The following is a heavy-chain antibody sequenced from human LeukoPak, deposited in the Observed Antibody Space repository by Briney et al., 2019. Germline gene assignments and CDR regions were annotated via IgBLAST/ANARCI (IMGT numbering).Heavy chain of an antibody. Sequence: GGSLRLSCAASGFSFSNDWMSWVRQAPGKGLEWVANIKEDGSEKNYVDSVKGRFTISRDNAKNSLDLQMNSLRVEDTAVYYCACLGHCSGGGWGQGTLVTVSS. V-gene: IGHV3-7*01. CDR3: ACLGHCSGGG. CDR1: GFSFSNDW. D-gene: IGHD2-15*01. CDR2: IKEDGSEK. J-gene: IGHJ4*02.